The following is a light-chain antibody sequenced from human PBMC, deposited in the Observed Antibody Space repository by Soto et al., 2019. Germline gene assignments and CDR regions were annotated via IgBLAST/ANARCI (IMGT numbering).Light chain of an antibody. J-gene: IGKJ5*01. V-gene: IGKV3-11*01. Sequence: TQSPSSPSASTVDRVTITCRASQFLSRYLAWYQQIPGQPPRLLIYDSTNRAAGIPARFSGSRSGTDFTLTISSVEPEDFAMYYCHQRNQFGQGTRLEI. CDR2: DST. CDR3: HQRNQ. CDR1: QFLSRY.